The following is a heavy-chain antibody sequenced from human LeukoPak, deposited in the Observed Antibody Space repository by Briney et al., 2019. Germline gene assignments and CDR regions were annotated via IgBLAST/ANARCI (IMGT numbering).Heavy chain of an antibody. V-gene: IGHV3-23*01. D-gene: IGHD1-26*01. J-gene: IGHJ4*02. CDR1: GFSFSSYA. Sequence: PGGSLRLSCAASGFSFSSYAMSWVRQAPGKGLECVSAISGSGSNTYCADSVKGRFTISRDNSKNTVYLQMNSLRVEDTAVYYCAKIAGGGWGQGTLVTVSS. CDR2: ISGSGSNT. CDR3: AKIAGGG.